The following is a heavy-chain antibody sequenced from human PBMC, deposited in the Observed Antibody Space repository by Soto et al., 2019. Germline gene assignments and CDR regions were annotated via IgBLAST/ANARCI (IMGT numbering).Heavy chain of an antibody. CDR2: IGIGSSTK. CDR1: GVTFRHYG. J-gene: IGHJ3*01. Sequence: AGGSLRLSCAASGVTFRHYGRNWVRQAPGKGLEWVSYIGIGSSTKYYADSVKGRFTISRDNAKNSLYLQMNSLRAEDTAVYYCARDQLYYNDISGRPLNAFDVWGQGTMVTVSS. CDR3: ARDQLYYNDISGRPLNAFDV. V-gene: IGHV3-48*01. D-gene: IGHD3-22*01.